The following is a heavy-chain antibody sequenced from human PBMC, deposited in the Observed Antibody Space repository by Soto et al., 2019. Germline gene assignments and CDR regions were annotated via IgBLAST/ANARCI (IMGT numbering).Heavy chain of an antibody. CDR3: GRGWSGGPGGLPEGFDY. D-gene: IGHD3-3*01. J-gene: IGHJ4*02. Sequence: AAVKVSCKASGGTFSSYAISWVRQPPGQRREWMGGIIPIFGTANYAQKFQGRVTITAEDSTSTAYMELSSLRPDDTAVHYCGRGWSGGPGGLPEGFDYWGQGTLVTVSS. V-gene: IGHV1-69*13. CDR1: GGTFSSYA. CDR2: IIPIFGTA.